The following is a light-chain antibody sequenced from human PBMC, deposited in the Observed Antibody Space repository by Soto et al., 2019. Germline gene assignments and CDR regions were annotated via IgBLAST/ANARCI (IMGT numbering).Light chain of an antibody. Sequence: DIRMTQSPSTLSASVGDRVIITCRASQSVSSWLAWYQQRPGKAPNLLIYDASSLESGVPSRFSGSGSGTEFTLTISSLQPDDFATYYCQQYQSSWTFGQGTKVDIK. CDR2: DAS. V-gene: IGKV1-5*01. J-gene: IGKJ1*01. CDR3: QQYQSSWT. CDR1: QSVSSW.